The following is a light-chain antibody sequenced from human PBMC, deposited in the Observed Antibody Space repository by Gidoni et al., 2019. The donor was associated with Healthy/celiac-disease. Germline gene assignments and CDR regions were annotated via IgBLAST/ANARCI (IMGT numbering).Light chain of an antibody. CDR2: GNS. CDR1: SSNIGAGYD. J-gene: IGLJ3*02. CDR3: QSYDSSLSGDWV. V-gene: IGLV1-40*01. Sequence: QSVLTQPPSVSGAPGQRVTISFTGSSSNIGAGYDVHWYQQLPGTAPKLLIYGNSNRPSGVPDRFSGSKSGTSASLAITGLQAEDEADYYCQSYDSSLSGDWVFGGGTKLTVL.